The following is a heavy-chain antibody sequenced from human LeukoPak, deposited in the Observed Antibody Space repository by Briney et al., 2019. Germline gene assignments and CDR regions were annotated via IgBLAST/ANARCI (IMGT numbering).Heavy chain of an antibody. Sequence: GGSLRLSCVASGFPFNTFWMSWVPQAPGKGLEWVANIKEDGSEKYFVDSVKGRFTISRDNAKNSLYLQMNSLRVEDTAVYYCASMWVHKWGQGTLVTVSS. CDR3: ASMWVHK. V-gene: IGHV3-7*03. J-gene: IGHJ4*02. CDR2: IKEDGSEK. D-gene: IGHD1-26*01. CDR1: GFPFNTFW.